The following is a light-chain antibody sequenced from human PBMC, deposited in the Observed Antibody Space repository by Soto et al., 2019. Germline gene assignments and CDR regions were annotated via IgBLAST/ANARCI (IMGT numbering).Light chain of an antibody. CDR1: QSISTY. Sequence: DIQMNQSPFSLTASVGDRVTITCRASQSISTYVNWYQQKAAKAPKLLIYAASRLQSEVPSRFVGGGSDTEFTLTITSLQPEDFATYYCLQSRGIPYTVGQGTKLEIK. CDR3: LQSRGIPYT. J-gene: IGKJ2*01. CDR2: AAS. V-gene: IGKV1-39*01.